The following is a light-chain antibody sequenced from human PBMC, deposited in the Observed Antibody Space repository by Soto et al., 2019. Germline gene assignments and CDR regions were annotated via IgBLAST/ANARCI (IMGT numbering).Light chain of an antibody. V-gene: IGLV9-49*01. Sequence: QPVLTQPPSASASLGASVTLTCTLSSGYSNYKVDWYQQRPGKGPRFVMRVGTGGIVGSKGDGIPDRFSVLGSGLNRYLTIKNIQEEDESDYHCGADLGSGSNFVYLFGGGTKVTVL. CDR2: VGTGGIVG. CDR1: SGYSNYK. J-gene: IGLJ2*01. CDR3: GADLGSGSNFVYL.